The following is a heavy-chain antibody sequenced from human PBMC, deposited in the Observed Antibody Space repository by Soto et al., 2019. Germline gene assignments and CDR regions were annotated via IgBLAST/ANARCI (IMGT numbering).Heavy chain of an antibody. CDR1: AGSIRSSRYY. CDR3: AVDMYASSSVL. CDR2: IYYSGST. V-gene: IGHV4-39*01. D-gene: IGHD6-6*01. J-gene: IGHJ4*02. Sequence: QLQLQESGPGLVKPSETLSLTCTVSAGSIRSSRYYWGWIRQPPGKGLEWIGSIYYSGSTYYNSSLKSRVTISVDTSKNQFFLKLSSVTAADTAVYYCAVDMYASSSVLWGQGTLVTVSS.